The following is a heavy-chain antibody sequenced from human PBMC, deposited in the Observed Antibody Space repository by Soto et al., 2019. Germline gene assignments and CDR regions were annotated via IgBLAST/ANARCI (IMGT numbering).Heavy chain of an antibody. D-gene: IGHD5-18*01. CDR1: GGTFSSYA. CDR2: IIPIFGTA. V-gene: IGHV1-69*13. J-gene: IGHJ6*02. Sequence: ASVKVSCKASGGTFSSYAISWVRQAPGQGLEWMGGIIPIFGTANYAQKFQGRVTITADETTSTAYMVLSSLRSEDTAVYYCASAFWEKIQLWFREDQEGTARHTDYYYGMDVWGQGTTVTVSS. CDR3: ASAFWEKIQLWFREDQEGTARHTDYYYGMDV.